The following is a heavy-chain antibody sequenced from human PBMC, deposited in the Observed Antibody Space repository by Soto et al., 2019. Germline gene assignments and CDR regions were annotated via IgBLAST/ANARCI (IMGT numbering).Heavy chain of an antibody. CDR1: GFTFSSYA. J-gene: IGHJ3*02. D-gene: IGHD6-13*01. CDR2: ISYDGSNK. CDR3: ASGTAAGTSWAFDI. Sequence: QVQLVESGGGVVQPGRSLRLSRAASGFTFSSYAMHWVRQAPGKGLEWVAVISYDGSNKYYADSVKGRFTISRDNSKNTLYLQMNSLRAEDTAVYYCASGTAAGTSWAFDIWGQGTMVTVSS. V-gene: IGHV3-30-3*01.